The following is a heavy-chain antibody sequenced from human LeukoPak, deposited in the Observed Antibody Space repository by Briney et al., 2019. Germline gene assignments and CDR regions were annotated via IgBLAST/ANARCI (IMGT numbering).Heavy chain of an antibody. V-gene: IGHV4-4*07. CDR2: IYTSGST. D-gene: IGHD3-22*01. CDR3: ARASYSYDINGWVPFDY. J-gene: IGHJ4*02. Sequence: SETLSLTCTVSGGSISSYYWSWIRQPAGKGLEWIGRIYTSGSTNYNPSLKSRVTMSVDTSKNQFSLKLSSVTAADTAVYYCARASYSYDINGWVPFDYWGQGTLVTVSS. CDR1: GGSISSYY.